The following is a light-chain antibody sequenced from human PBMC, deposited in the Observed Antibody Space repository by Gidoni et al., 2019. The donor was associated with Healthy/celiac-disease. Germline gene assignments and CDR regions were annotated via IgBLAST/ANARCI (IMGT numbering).Light chain of an antibody. CDR1: QSVNSN. V-gene: IGKV3-15*01. J-gene: IGKJ2*01. CDR3: QQYNNWPYT. CDR2: GAS. Sequence: EIVMTQSPATLSVYPGERATLSCRASQSVNSNLAWYQQKPGQAPRLLIYGASTRATGIPARFSGSGSGTEFTLTISSLQSEDFAVYYCQQYNNWPYTFGQGTKLEIK.